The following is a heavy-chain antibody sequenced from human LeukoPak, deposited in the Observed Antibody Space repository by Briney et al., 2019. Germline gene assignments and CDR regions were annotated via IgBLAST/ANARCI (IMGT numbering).Heavy chain of an antibody. CDR1: GGTFSSYA. Sequence: ASVKVSCMASGGTFSSYAIGWVRQAPGQGLEWMGRIITIFGIGRYAQKFQGRVTITADKDTSTAYMELSSVRSEDTAVYYCARGVRPTHCSSTSCYAPNWFDPWGQGTLVTVSS. J-gene: IGHJ5*02. CDR3: ARGVRPTHCSSTSCYAPNWFDP. D-gene: IGHD2-2*01. CDR2: IITIFGIG. V-gene: IGHV1-69*04.